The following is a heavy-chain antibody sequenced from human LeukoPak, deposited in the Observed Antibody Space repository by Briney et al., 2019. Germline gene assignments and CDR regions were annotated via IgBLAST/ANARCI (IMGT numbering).Heavy chain of an antibody. J-gene: IGHJ4*02. V-gene: IGHV3-30*03. CDR2: ISYDGSNK. Sequence: GGSLRLSCAASGFTFSSYSMNWVRQAPGKGLEWVAVISYDGSNKYYADSVKGRFTISRDNSKNTLYLQMNSLRAEDTAVYYCARGWILYYFDYWGQGTLVTVSS. CDR3: ARGWILYYFDY. CDR1: GFTFSSYS. D-gene: IGHD5-18*01.